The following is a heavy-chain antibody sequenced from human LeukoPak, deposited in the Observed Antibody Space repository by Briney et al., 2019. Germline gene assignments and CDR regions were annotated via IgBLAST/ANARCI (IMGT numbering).Heavy chain of an antibody. V-gene: IGHV3-7*01. CDR2: IKQDGSEK. D-gene: IGHD3-22*01. CDR3: ARDYGGVRLYYYDSSGSYPSV. J-gene: IGHJ4*02. CDR1: GFTFSTYW. Sequence: GGSLRLSCTASGFTFSTYWMSWVRQAPGKGLECVANIKQDGSEKYYVDSVKGRFTISRDNAKNSLYLQMNSLRVEDTAVYYCARDYGGVRLYYYDSSGSYPSVWGQGTLVTVSS.